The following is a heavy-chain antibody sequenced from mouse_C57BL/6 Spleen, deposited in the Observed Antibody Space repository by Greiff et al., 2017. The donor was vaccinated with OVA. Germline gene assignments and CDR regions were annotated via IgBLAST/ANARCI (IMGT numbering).Heavy chain of an antibody. CDR1: GYTFTSYW. D-gene: IGHD1-1*01. Sequence: VQLQQSGTELVKPGASVKLSCKASGYTFTSYWMHWMKQRPGQGLEWIGNINPSNGGTNYNEKFKSKATLTVDKSSSTAYMQLSSLTSEDSAVYYCARTGYYYGSDFDYWGQGTTLTVSS. J-gene: IGHJ2*01. CDR3: ARTGYYYGSDFDY. V-gene: IGHV1-53*01. CDR2: INPSNGGT.